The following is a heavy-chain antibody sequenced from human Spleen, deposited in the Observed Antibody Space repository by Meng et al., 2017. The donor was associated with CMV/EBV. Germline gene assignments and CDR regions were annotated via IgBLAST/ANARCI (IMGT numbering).Heavy chain of an antibody. CDR3: ARDILGYCSSTSCTHGDY. V-gene: IGHV4-61*01. CDR2: IYYSGST. D-gene: IGHD2-2*01. J-gene: IGHJ4*02. CDR1: RGSVSSGSYY. Sequence: SETLSLTCTVSRGSVSSGSYYWSWIRQPPGKGLEWIGYIYYSGSTNYNPSLKSRVTISVDTSKNQFSLKLSSVTAADTAVYYCARDILGYCSSTSCTHGDYWGQGTLVTVSS.